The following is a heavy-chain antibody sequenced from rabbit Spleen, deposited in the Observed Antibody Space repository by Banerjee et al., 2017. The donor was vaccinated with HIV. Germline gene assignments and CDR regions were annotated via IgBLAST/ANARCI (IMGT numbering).Heavy chain of an antibody. V-gene: IGHV1S40*01. D-gene: IGHD2-1*01. CDR1: GVSFSISSY. Sequence: QSLEESGGDLVKPGASLTLTCTASGVSFSISSYMCWVRQAPGKGLEWIACIDAGSSGFTYFATWAKGRFTISITSSTTVTLRMTSLTAADRATYFCARDLVGVIGWNFYLWGQGTLVTVS. J-gene: IGHJ4*01. CDR2: IDAGSSGFT. CDR3: ARDLVGVIGWNFYL.